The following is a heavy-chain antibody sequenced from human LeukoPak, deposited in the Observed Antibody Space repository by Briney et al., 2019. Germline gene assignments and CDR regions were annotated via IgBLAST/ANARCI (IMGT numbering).Heavy chain of an antibody. CDR2: ISYDGSNK. Sequence: GGSLRLSCAASGLTFSSYAMHWVRQAPGKGLEWVAVISYDGSNKYYADSVKGRFTISRDNSKNTLYLQMNSLRAEDTAVYYCARDVLGLVRVPEGYFDYWGQGTLVTVSS. J-gene: IGHJ4*02. CDR3: ARDVLGLVRVPEGYFDY. D-gene: IGHD3-10*01. CDR1: GLTFSSYA. V-gene: IGHV3-30*04.